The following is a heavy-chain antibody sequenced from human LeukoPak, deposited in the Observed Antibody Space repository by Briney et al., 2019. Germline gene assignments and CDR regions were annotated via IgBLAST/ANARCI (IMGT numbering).Heavy chain of an antibody. CDR1: GGTFSSYA. D-gene: IGHD4-23*01. V-gene: IGHV1-69*13. Sequence: ASVKVSCKASGGTFSSYAISWVRQAPGQGLEWMGGIIPIFGTANYAQKFQGRVTITADESTSTAHMELSSLRSEDTAVYYCAGGGGNAFGYFDYWGQGTLVTVSS. CDR3: AGGGGNAFGYFDY. J-gene: IGHJ4*02. CDR2: IIPIFGTA.